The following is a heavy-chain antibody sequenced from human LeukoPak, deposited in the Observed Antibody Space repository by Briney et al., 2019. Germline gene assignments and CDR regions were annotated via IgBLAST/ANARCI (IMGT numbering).Heavy chain of an antibody. CDR3: ARSYTSGWYDVKY. CDR1: GGTFSNYA. D-gene: IGHD6-19*01. V-gene: IGHV1-69*13. CDR2: IIPIFGTA. J-gene: IGHJ4*02. Sequence: GASVKVSCKVSGGTFSNYAISWVRQAPGQGLEWLGGIIPIFGTANYAQKFQGRVAITADESTSTAYMELSSLRSEDTAVYYCARSYTSGWYDVKYWGQETLVTVSS.